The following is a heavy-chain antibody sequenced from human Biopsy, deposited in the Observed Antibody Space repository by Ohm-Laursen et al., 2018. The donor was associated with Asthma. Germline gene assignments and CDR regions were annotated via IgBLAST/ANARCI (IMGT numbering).Heavy chain of an antibody. CDR1: GFDLRDYT. CDR3: SRDFTIGSGSPFHF. D-gene: IGHD3-10*01. Sequence: GSLRLSCAASGFDLRDYTMNWVRQAPGKGLEWVASISSLSRYIYHATSLRGRFTISRDNAKRSLYLQMDSLRGDDTAVYYCSRDFTIGSGSPFHFWGRGTLVTVSS. V-gene: IGHV3-21*01. CDR2: ISSLSRYI. J-gene: IGHJ4*02.